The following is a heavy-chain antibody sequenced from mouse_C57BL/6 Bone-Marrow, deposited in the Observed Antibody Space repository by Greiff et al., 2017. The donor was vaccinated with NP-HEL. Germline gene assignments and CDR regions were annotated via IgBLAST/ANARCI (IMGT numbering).Heavy chain of an antibody. CDR1: GFTFSDYG. CDR2: ISNLAYSI. J-gene: IGHJ4*01. D-gene: IGHD2-4*01. CDR3: ARHRIYYDYDDAMDY. V-gene: IGHV5-15*01. Sequence: EVQGVESGGGLVQPGGSLKLSCAASGFTFSDYGMAWVRQAPRKGPEWVAFISNLAYSIYYADTVTGRFTISRENAKNTLYLEMSSLRSEDTAMYYCARHRIYYDYDDAMDYWGQGTSVTVSS.